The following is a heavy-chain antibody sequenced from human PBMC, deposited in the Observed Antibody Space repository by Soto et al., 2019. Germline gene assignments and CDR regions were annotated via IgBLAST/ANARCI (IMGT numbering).Heavy chain of an antibody. V-gene: IGHV4-61*01. D-gene: IGHD3-16*01. CDR1: DGSVNSGNYY. CDR2: IYYIGAT. CDR3: AREEKQSSRYGGDFDY. Sequence: PSETLSLTCTVSDGSVNSGNYYWSWIRQPPGRGLEWIGHIYYIGATNYNPSLKSRVAISVDTSKNQFSLKVNSVTAADTAVYFCAREEKQSSRYGGDFDYWGQGIQVTV. J-gene: IGHJ4*02.